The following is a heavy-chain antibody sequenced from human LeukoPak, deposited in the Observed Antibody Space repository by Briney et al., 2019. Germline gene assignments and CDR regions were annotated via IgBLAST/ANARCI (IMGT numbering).Heavy chain of an antibody. CDR3: ARVGVLSSSWLLY. D-gene: IGHD6-13*01. J-gene: IGHJ4*02. V-gene: IGHV3-30*04. CDR1: GFTFTKSA. CDR2: IAYDGVNT. Sequence: GGSLRLSCAASGFTFTKSALHWVRQAPGKGLEWVAVIAYDGVNTYFADSVRGRFTISRDNSKKTLYLQMNSLRAADTAVYYCARVGVLSSSWLLYWGQGTLVTVSS.